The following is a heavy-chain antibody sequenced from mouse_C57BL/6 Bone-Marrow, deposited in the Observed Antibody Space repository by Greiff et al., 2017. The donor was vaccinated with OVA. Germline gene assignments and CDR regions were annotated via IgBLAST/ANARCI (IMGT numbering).Heavy chain of an antibody. J-gene: IGHJ3*01. D-gene: IGHD1-1*01. V-gene: IGHV5-12*01. CDR3: AREIYYGSSYPFAY. CDR2: ISNGGGST. CDR1: GFTFSDYY. Sequence: EVMLVESGGGLVQPGGSLKLSCAASGFTFSDYYMYWVRQTPEKRLEWVAYISNGGGSTYYPDTVKGRFTISRDNAKNTLYLQMSRLKSEDTAMYYCAREIYYGSSYPFAYWGQGTLVTVSA.